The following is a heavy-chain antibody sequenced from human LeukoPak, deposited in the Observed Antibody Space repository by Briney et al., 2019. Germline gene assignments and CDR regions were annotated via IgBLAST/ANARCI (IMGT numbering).Heavy chain of an antibody. CDR1: GFTFSTYA. CDR3: ARGGYCTRITCYSLRW. J-gene: IGHJ4*02. CDR2: IKQDGSET. Sequence: GGSLRLSCAVSGFTFSTYAMSWVRQAPGKGLEWVANIKQDGSETDYVDSVKGRFTISRDNAKKSLYLQMNSLRGEDTAVYYCARGGYCTRITCYSLRWWGQGTLVTVSS. D-gene: IGHD2-2*02. V-gene: IGHV3-7*04.